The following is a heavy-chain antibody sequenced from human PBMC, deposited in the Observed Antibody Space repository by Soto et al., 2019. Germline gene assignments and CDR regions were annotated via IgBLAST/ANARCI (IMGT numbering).Heavy chain of an antibody. Sequence: PVGYLSLSFAASGFSVSSYEMNWVRQAPGKGLEWVSYISSIGTTIYYANSVKGRFTVSRDNAKKSLFLQMNGLRAEDTAVYYCARDSTLQWPHWAQGTLLT. D-gene: IGHD3-10*01. V-gene: IGHV3-48*03. CDR3: ARDSTLQWPH. J-gene: IGHJ4*02. CDR1: GFSVSSYE. CDR2: ISSIGTTI.